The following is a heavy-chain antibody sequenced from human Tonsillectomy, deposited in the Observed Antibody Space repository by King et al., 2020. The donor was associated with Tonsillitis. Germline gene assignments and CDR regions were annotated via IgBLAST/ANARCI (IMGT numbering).Heavy chain of an antibody. J-gene: IGHJ4*02. V-gene: IGHV3-23*04. CDR1: GFTFSSYA. Sequence: VQLVESGGGLVQPGGSLRLSCAASGFTFSSYAMSWVRQAPGKGLEWVSSISASGGSTYYADSVKGRFTISRDNSKKTLYLQMNSLRAEDTAVYYCAKDFGGIAVTTLDYWGQGTLVTVSS. CDR2: ISASGGST. D-gene: IGHD6-19*01. CDR3: AKDFGGIAVTTLDY.